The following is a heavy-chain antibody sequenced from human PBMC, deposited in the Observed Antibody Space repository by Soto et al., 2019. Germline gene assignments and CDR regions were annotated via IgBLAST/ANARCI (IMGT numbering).Heavy chain of an antibody. D-gene: IGHD5-12*01. CDR3: VRIRRGDGYTFGY. CDR2: INTDGSTT. V-gene: IGHV3-74*01. Sequence: EVQLVESGGVSVQPGGSLRLSCTASGFTLSNYWMHWVRQAXGXGXVWVSRINTDGSTTTYADSVKGRFTISRDNAKNTLYLQMNSLRDEDTAVYYCVRIRRGDGYTFGYWGQGTLVTVSS. J-gene: IGHJ4*02. CDR1: GFTLSNYW.